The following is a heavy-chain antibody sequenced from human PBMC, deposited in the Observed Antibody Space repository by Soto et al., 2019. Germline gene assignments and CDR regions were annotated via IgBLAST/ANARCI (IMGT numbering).Heavy chain of an antibody. CDR2: ISSSGSTI. J-gene: IGHJ6*02. Sequence: GGSLRLSCAASGFTFSDYYMSWIRQAPGKGLEWVSYISSSGSTIYYADSVKGRFTISRDNAKNSLYLQMNSLRAEDTAVYYCARWGAARTDYYYYYGMDVWGQGTTVSVSS. V-gene: IGHV3-11*01. CDR1: GFTFSDYY. CDR3: ARWGAARTDYYYYYGMDV. D-gene: IGHD6-6*01.